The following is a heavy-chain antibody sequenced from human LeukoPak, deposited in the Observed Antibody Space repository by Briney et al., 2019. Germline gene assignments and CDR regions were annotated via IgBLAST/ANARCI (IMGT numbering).Heavy chain of an antibody. Sequence: GGSLRLSCAASGFTFSSYAMHWVRQAPGKGLEWVAVISYDGSNKYYADSVKGRFTISRDNSKNTLYPQMNSLRAEDTAVYYCARDGDYYDSSGYYYYFDYWGQGTLVTVSS. V-gene: IGHV3-30-3*01. D-gene: IGHD3-22*01. CDR3: ARDGDYYDSSGYYYYFDY. J-gene: IGHJ4*02. CDR1: GFTFSSYA. CDR2: ISYDGSNK.